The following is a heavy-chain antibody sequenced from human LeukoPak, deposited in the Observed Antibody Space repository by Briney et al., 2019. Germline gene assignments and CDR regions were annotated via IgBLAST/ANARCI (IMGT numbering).Heavy chain of an antibody. V-gene: IGHV4-59*01. D-gene: IGHD3-22*01. Sequence: SETLSLTCTVSGVSISSYYWSWIRQPPGKGLEWIGYIYYSGTTNYNPSLKSRVTISVDTSKNQFSLKLSSVTAADTAVYYCARNYFDSNAFPWAFDVWGQGTTVTVSS. CDR2: IYYSGTT. CDR3: ARNYFDSNAFPWAFDV. CDR1: GVSISSYY. J-gene: IGHJ3*01.